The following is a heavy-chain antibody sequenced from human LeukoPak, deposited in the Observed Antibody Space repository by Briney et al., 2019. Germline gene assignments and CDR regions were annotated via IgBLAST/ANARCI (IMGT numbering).Heavy chain of an antibody. V-gene: IGHV1-69*10. CDR2: IIPIFGIA. CDR3: AKGVEEVVTRGHDAIDI. J-gene: IGHJ3*02. Sequence: GSSVKVSCKASGGTFSSYAIIWVRQAPGEGLEWMGGIIPIFGIANYAQKFQGRVTITADKSTSTAYMELSSLRSEDTAVYSFAKGVEEVVTRGHDAIDIWGQGTMVTVSS. CDR1: GGTFSSYA. D-gene: IGHD5-24*01.